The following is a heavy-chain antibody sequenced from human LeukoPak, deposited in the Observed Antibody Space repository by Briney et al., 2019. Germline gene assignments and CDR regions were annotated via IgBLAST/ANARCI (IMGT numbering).Heavy chain of an antibody. CDR3: ASSAGYDILTAYLLDY. J-gene: IGHJ4*02. V-gene: IGHV1-18*01. D-gene: IGHD3-9*01. CDR2: ISAYNGNT. CDR1: GCTYTSYG. Sequence: GASVKVSCKASGCTYTSYGISWVRQAPGQGLEWMGWISAYNGNTNYAQKLQGRVTMTTDTSTSTAYMELRSLRSDDTAVYYCASSAGYDILTAYLLDYWGQGTLVTVSS.